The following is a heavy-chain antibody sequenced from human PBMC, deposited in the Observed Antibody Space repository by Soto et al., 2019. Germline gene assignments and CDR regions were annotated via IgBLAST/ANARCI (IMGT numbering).Heavy chain of an antibody. J-gene: IGHJ4*02. Sequence: NPSETLSLTCIISGDSTSNYYWSWIRQSPGKGLEWIGYISYSGNTNYNPSLKSRVTISVDTSKDQLSLKVTSVTAADTAMYYCACLRGKRGSQIDYWGQGTSVPVSS. D-gene: IGHD2-15*01. V-gene: IGHV4-59*01. CDR2: ISYSGNT. CDR1: GDSTSNYY. CDR3: ACLRGKRGSQIDY.